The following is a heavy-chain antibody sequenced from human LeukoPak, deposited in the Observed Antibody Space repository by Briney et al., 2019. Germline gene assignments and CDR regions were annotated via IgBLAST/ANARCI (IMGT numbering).Heavy chain of an antibody. V-gene: IGHV4-34*01. CDR1: GGSISSYY. D-gene: IGHD5-18*01. CDR3: ASQRYSYGPLMFDY. J-gene: IGHJ4*02. Sequence: SSETLSLTCTVSGGSISSYYWSWIRQPPGKGLEWIGEINHSGSTNYNPSLKSRVTISVDTSKNQFSLKLSSVTAADTAVYYCASQRYSYGPLMFDYWGQGTLVTVSS. CDR2: INHSGST.